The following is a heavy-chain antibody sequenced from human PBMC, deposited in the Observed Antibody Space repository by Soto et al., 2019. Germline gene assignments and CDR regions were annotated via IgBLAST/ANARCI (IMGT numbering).Heavy chain of an antibody. CDR2: INSDGSST. Sequence: GGSLRLSCAASGFTFSSYWMHWVRQAPGKGLVWVSRINSDGSSTSYADSVKGRFTISRGNAKNTLYLQMNSLRAEDTAVYYCARGKRGYCSSTSGYDAFDIWGRGTRVTVSS. CDR3: ARGKRGYCSSTSGYDAFDI. D-gene: IGHD2-2*01. CDR1: GFTFSSYW. J-gene: IGHJ3*02. V-gene: IGHV3-74*01.